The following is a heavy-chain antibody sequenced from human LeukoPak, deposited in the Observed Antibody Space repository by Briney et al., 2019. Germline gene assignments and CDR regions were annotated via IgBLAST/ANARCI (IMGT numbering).Heavy chain of an antibody. Sequence: GGSLRLSCVASRFTFSIYWMHWVRQGPGKGLVWVSRINGDGTYTDYAESVKGRFTFSRDNAKNTLHLQMNSLRAEDTAVYYCVRGSAGMSPALGSWGQGTLVTVSS. J-gene: IGHJ5*02. CDR1: RFTFSIYW. CDR2: INGDGTYT. V-gene: IGHV3-74*01. D-gene: IGHD1-26*01. CDR3: VRGSAGMSPALGS.